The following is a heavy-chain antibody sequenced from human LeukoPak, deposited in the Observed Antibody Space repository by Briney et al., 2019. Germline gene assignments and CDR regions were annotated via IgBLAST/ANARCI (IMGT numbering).Heavy chain of an antibody. CDR2: INHSGST. CDR3: ASYYGLEEPVQFDY. J-gene: IGHJ4*02. CDR1: GGSFSGYY. Sequence: SETLSLTCAVYGGSFSGYYWSWIRQPPGKGLEWIGEINHSGSTNYNPSLKSRVTISVDTSKNQFSLKLSSVTAADTAVYYCASYYGLEEPVQFDYWGQGTLVTVSS. D-gene: IGHD3-10*01. V-gene: IGHV4-34*01.